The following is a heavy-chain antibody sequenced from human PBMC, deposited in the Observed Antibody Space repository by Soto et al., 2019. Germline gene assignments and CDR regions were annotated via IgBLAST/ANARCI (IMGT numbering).Heavy chain of an antibody. D-gene: IGHD1-20*01. V-gene: IGHV3-30-3*01. Sequence: TGGSLRLSCAASGFTFSSYAMHWVRQAPGKGLEWVAVISYDGSNKYYADSVKGRITISRDNDKDSLFLQMSSLRVGDTAVYYCVRDRRISGINRGLDYWGRGTLVTVSS. CDR2: ISYDGSNK. CDR1: GFTFSSYA. CDR3: VRDRRISGINRGLDY. J-gene: IGHJ4*02.